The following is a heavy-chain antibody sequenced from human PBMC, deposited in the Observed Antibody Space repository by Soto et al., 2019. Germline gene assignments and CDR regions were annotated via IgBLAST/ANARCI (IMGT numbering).Heavy chain of an antibody. V-gene: IGHV3-49*03. CDR2: IRSKAYGGTT. D-gene: IGHD4-17*01. Sequence: GGSLRLSCTASGFTFGDYAMSWFRQAPGKGLEWVGFIRSKAYGGTTEYAASVKGRFTISRDDSKSIAYLQMNSLKTEDTAVYYCRSYGDRDFDYWGQGTLVTVSS. CDR1: GFTFGDYA. CDR3: RSYGDRDFDY. J-gene: IGHJ4*02.